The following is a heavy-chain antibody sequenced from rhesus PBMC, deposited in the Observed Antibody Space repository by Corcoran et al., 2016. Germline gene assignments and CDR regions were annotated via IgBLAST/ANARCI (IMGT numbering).Heavy chain of an antibody. J-gene: IGHJ4*01. CDR2: INSGGGST. V-gene: IGHV3S5*01. D-gene: IGHD3-3*01. Sequence: EVQLVETGGGLVQPGGSLKLSCAASGFTFSSYGMSWVRQAPGKGLEWVSAINSGGGSTYYADSVKCRFTISRDNLKNTLSLQMNSLRAEDTAVYYCAKNTDFWTGYYFDYWGQGVLVTVSS. CDR3: AKNTDFWTGYYFDY. CDR1: GFTFSSYG.